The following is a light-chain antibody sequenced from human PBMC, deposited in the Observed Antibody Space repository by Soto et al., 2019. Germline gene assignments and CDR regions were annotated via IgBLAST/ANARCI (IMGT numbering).Light chain of an antibody. CDR3: GTDTRSSTEG. J-gene: IGLJ1*01. V-gene: IGLV2-14*01. CDR1: SSAVGGHDD. Sequence: QSVLTQPASVSGSPGQSITISCTGTSSAVGGHDDLAWPQQHPDHASKLLIYQVSNGPSGLSNRFTGSKPADPPSLTISRVQAGDEAEYYCGTDTRSSTEGFGTGSKVT. CDR2: QVS.